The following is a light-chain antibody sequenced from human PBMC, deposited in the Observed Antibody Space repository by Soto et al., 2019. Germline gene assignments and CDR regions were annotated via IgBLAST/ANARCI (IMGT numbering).Light chain of an antibody. V-gene: IGKV1-5*01. CDR2: HAS. CDR3: QHYNSYPWT. Sequence: DIQMTQSASTLSASIGDRVTITCRASQTINNWLAWYQQKPGKAPNLLIYHASNLETGVPSRFSGSAFGTDFTLTISSLQPGDFATYYCQHYNSYPWTFGQGTKVEIK. CDR1: QTINNW. J-gene: IGKJ1*01.